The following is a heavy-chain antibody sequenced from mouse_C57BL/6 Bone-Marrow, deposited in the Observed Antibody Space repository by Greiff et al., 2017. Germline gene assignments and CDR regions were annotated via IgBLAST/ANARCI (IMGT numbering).Heavy chain of an antibody. CDR2: INPNNGGT. CDR3: AREGGGYYYGSLY. V-gene: IGHV1-26*01. J-gene: IGHJ3*01. D-gene: IGHD1-1*01. CDR1: GYTFTDYY. Sequence: EVQLQQSGPELVKPGASVKISCKASGYTFTDYYMNWVKQSHGKSLEWIGDINPNNGGTSYNQKFKGKATLTVDKYSSTAYMELRSRTSEDSAVYYCAREGGGYYYGSLYWGQGTLVTVSA.